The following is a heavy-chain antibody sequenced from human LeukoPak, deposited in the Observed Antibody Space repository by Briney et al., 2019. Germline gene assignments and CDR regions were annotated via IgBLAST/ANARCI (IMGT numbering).Heavy chain of an antibody. D-gene: IGHD3-3*01. V-gene: IGHV4-4*07. J-gene: IGHJ6*03. CDR2: IYTSGST. CDR1: GGSISSYY. CDR3: AREGRRYDFWSGYSTYYYYMDV. Sequence: SETLSLTCTVSGGSISSYYWSWIRQPAGKGLEWIGRIYTSGSTNYNPSLTSRVTMSVDTSKNQFSLKLSSVTAADTAVYYCAREGRRYDFWSGYSTYYYYMDVWGKGTTVTVSS.